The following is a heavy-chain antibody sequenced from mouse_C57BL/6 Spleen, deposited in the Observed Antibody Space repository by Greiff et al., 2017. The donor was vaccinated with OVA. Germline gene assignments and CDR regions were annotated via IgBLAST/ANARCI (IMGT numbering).Heavy chain of an antibody. CDR2: ISSGGDYI. V-gene: IGHV5-9-1*02. Sequence: EVMLVESGEGLVKPGGSLKLSCAASGFTFSSYAMSWVRQTPEKRLEWVAYISSGGDYIYYADTVKGRFTISRDNARNTLYLQMSSLKSEDTAMYYCTRDGGLRQGWYFDVWGTGTTVTVSS. CDR3: TRDGGLRQGWYFDV. D-gene: IGHD2-2*01. J-gene: IGHJ1*03. CDR1: GFTFSSYA.